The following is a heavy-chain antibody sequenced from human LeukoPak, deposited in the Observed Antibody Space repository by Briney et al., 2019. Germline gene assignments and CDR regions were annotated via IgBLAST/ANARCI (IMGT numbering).Heavy chain of an antibody. D-gene: IGHD3-22*01. V-gene: IGHV3-21*01. CDR1: GFPFSVYS. Sequence: GGSLRLSCAASGFPFSVYSMNWARQAPGKGLEWVSSISGSSNYVYYADSVKGRFTISRDNAKNSLYLHMNSLRAEDTAVYYCAKAYYDPSGYSYYFDYWGQGTLVTVSS. CDR2: ISGSSNYV. CDR3: AKAYYDPSGYSYYFDY. J-gene: IGHJ4*02.